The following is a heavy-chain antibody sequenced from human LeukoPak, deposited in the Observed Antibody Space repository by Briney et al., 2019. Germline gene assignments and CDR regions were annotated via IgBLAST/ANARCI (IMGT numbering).Heavy chain of an antibody. CDR1: GGSISSSSYY. J-gene: IGHJ5*02. CDR3: ARMITFGGVIVIGWFDP. D-gene: IGHD3-16*02. CDR2: IYYSGST. V-gene: IGHV4-39*01. Sequence: SETLSLTCTVSGGSISSSSYYWGWIRQPPGKGLEWIGSIYYSGSTYYNPSLKSRVTISVDTSKNQFSLKLSSATAADTAVYYCARMITFGGVIVIGWFDPWGQGTLVTVSS.